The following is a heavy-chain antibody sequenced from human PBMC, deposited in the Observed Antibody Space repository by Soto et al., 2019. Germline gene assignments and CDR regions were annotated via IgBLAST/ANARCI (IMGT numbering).Heavy chain of an antibody. CDR2: ISSSSSYI. CDR1: GFTFSSFS. D-gene: IGHD3-22*01. Sequence: GGSLRLSCAASGFTFSSFSMNWVRQAPGKGLEWVSSISSSSSYIYYADSVKGRFTISRDNAKNSLYLQMNSLRAEDTAVYYCARGYHYYDSSGYDKWDAFDIWGQGTMVTVSS. V-gene: IGHV3-21*01. J-gene: IGHJ3*02. CDR3: ARGYHYYDSSGYDKWDAFDI.